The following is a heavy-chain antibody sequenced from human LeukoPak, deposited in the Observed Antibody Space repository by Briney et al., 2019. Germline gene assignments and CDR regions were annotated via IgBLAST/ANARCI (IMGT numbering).Heavy chain of an antibody. V-gene: IGHV3-74*01. CDR2: INSDGSST. CDR3: ARGGWLPYDAFDI. D-gene: IGHD5-12*01. Sequence: GGSLRLSRAASGFTFSSYWMHWVRQAPGKGLVWVSRINSDGSSTSYADSVKGRFTISRDNAKNTLYLQMNSLRAEDTAVYYCARGGWLPYDAFDIWGQGTMVTVSS. J-gene: IGHJ3*02. CDR1: GFTFSSYW.